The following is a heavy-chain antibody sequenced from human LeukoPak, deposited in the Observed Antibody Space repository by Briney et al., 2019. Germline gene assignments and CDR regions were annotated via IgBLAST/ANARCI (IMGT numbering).Heavy chain of an antibody. V-gene: IGHV1-18*01. CDR3: AREHYDSSAYYLNGY. D-gene: IGHD3-22*01. CDR1: GYTFTSYS. J-gene: IGHJ4*02. CDR2: ISAYNGNT. Sequence: GASVKVSCTASGYTFTSYSISWVQQAPGQGLEWMGWISAYNGNTNYAQKLQGRVTMTTDTSTSTAYMELRSLRSDDTAVYYCAREHYDSSAYYLNGYWGQGTLVTVSS.